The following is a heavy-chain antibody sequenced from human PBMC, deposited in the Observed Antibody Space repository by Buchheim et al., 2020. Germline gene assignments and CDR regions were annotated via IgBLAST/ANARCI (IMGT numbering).Heavy chain of an antibody. CDR2: ISSSGSTI. CDR1: GFTFSSYE. CDR3: ARDRSWEIYDY. V-gene: IGHV3-48*03. J-gene: IGHJ4*02. Sequence: EVQLVESGGGLVQPGGSLRLSCAASGFTFSSYEMNWVRQAPGKGLEWVSYISSSGSTIYYADSVKGRFTISRDNAKNTVHLQMNSLRAEDTAVYFCARDRSWEIYDYWGQGTL. D-gene: IGHD1-26*01.